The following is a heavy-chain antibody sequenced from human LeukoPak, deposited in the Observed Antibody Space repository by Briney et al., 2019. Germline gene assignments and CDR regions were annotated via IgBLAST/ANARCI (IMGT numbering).Heavy chain of an antibody. CDR2: IYIDGST. D-gene: IGHD3-16*01. CDR1: GFTVISNY. V-gene: IGHV3-66*01. J-gene: IGHJ4*02. CDR3: ARDLTSYDYVWDY. Sequence: PGGSLRLSCAASGFTVISNYMSWVRQAPGKGLEWVSLIYIDGSTYYADSVKGRFTISRDTSKNTLYLQMNNLRAEDTAVYYCARDLTSYDYVWDYWGQGTLVTVSS.